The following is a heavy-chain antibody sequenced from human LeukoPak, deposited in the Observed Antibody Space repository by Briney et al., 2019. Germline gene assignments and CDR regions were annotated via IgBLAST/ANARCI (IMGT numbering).Heavy chain of an antibody. D-gene: IGHD3-22*01. CDR2: IYHSGST. CDR3: AVYYDSSGYPFDY. V-gene: IGHV4-38-2*02. CDR1: GYSISSGYY. Sequence: PSETLSLTCTVSGYSISSGYYWGWIRQPPGKGLEWIGSIYHSGSTYYNPSLKSRVTTSVDTSKNQFSLKLSSVTAADTAVYYCAVYYDSSGYPFDYWGQGTLVTVSS. J-gene: IGHJ4*02.